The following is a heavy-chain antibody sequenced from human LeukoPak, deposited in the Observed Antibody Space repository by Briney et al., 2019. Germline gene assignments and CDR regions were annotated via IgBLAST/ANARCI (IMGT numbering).Heavy chain of an antibody. D-gene: IGHD4-17*01. CDR1: GGTFSSYA. Sequence: SVKVSCKSSGGTFSSYAIRWVRQAPGQGLEWMGRIIPILGIANYAQKFQGRVTITADKSTSTAYMELSSLRSEDTAEYYCARDPVKGRIYYYYAMDVWGQGTTVPVSS. CDR3: ARDPVKGRIYYYYAMDV. J-gene: IGHJ6*02. V-gene: IGHV1-69*04. CDR2: IIPILGIA.